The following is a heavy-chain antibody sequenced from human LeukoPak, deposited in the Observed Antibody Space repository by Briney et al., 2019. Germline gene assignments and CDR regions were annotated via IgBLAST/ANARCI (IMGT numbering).Heavy chain of an antibody. V-gene: IGHV1-69*04. J-gene: IGHJ6*02. D-gene: IGHD2-15*01. CDR1: GGTFSSYA. CDR3: ARDYCSGGSCYYYYYYGMDV. Sequence: SVKVSCKASGGTFSSYAISWVRQAPGQGLEWMGRIIPILGIANYAQKFQGRVTITADKSTGTAYMELSSLRSEDTAVYYSARDYCSGGSCYYYYYYGMDVWGQGTTVTVSS. CDR2: IIPILGIA.